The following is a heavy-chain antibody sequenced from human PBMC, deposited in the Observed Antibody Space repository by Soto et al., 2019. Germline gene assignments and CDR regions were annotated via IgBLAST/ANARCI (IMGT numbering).Heavy chain of an antibody. CDR3: ATSYGSGYRAFDY. D-gene: IGHD3-10*01. J-gene: IGHJ4*02. CDR2: INPILSMS. CDR1: GDTFSFYT. Sequence: QVQLVQSGAEVKKPGSSVKVSCKASGDTFSFYTINWVRQAPGLGLEWVGRINPILSMSNDAQKFQGRVTMTAANATRTASMELRRLRPEDTAMYYCATSYGSGYRAFDYRGQGALVTVSS. V-gene: IGHV1-69*02.